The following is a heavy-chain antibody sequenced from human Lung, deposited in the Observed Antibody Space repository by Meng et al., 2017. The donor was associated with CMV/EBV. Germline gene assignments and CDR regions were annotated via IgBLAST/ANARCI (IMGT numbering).Heavy chain of an antibody. Sequence: ESLKISXAASGFTVSSNSMNWVRQAPGKGLEWVSLIYSGGGTYYADSVKGRFTISRDNFKNTLYLQMNSLRAEDTAVYYCARVLTAHHYYGMDVWGQGTTVTCSS. CDR1: GFTVSSNS. V-gene: IGHV3-53*01. J-gene: IGHJ6*02. CDR3: ARVLTAHHYYGMDV. D-gene: IGHD5-18*01. CDR2: IYSGGGT.